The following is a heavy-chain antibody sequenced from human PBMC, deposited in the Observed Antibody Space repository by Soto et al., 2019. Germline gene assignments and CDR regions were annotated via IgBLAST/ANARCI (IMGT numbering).Heavy chain of an antibody. CDR3: TRGCTNGVCYGDY. CDR2: IRSKANSYAT. J-gene: IGHJ4*02. Sequence: GGSLRLSCAASGFTFSGSAMHWVRQASGKGLEWVGRIRSKANSYATAYAASVKGRLTISRDDSKNTAYLQMNSLKTEDTAVYYCTRGCTNGVCYGDYWGQGTLVTVSS. CDR1: GFTFSGSA. D-gene: IGHD2-8*01. V-gene: IGHV3-73*01.